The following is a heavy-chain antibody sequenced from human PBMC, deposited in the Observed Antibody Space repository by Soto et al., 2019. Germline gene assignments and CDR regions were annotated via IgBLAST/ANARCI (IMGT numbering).Heavy chain of an antibody. V-gene: IGHV4-34*01. Sequence: PSETLSLSCAVYGGSFSGYYWSWIRQPPGKGLEWIGEINHSGSTNYNPSLKSRVTISVDTSKNQFSLKLSSVTAADTAVYYCARGGEYCTNGVCYTTPHFDYWGQGTLVTVSS. CDR3: ARGGEYCTNGVCYTTPHFDY. CDR2: INHSGST. CDR1: GGSFSGYY. D-gene: IGHD2-8*01. J-gene: IGHJ4*02.